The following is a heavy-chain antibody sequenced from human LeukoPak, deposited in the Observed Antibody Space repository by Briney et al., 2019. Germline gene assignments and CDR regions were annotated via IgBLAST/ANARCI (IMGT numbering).Heavy chain of an antibody. V-gene: IGHV3-43D*03. CDR3: VKEEVGNGWPS. CDR2: IGWNGGTT. J-gene: IGHJ4*02. Sequence: GGSLRLSCAASGFTFDDYAMHWVRQAPGKSLEWVSLIGWNGGTTYYADSVKGRFTISRDNSRNSLYLEMNSLRAEDTAFYYCVKEEVGNGWPSWGQGTLVTVSS. D-gene: IGHD6-19*01. CDR1: GFTFDDYA.